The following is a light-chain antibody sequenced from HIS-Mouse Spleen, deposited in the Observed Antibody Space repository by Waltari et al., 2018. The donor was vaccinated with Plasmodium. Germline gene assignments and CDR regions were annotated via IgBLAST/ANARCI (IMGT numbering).Light chain of an antibody. J-gene: IGLJ2*01. CDR2: KDS. CDR1: ALPKQY. V-gene: IGLV3-25*03. Sequence: SYELTQPPSVSVSPGQTARITCSGDALPKQYAYWYQQKQGKAPVLVIYKDSERPSGIPELFSGSSSGTTVTLTISGVQAEDEADYYCQSADSSGTYVVFGGGTKLTVL. CDR3: QSADSSGTYVV.